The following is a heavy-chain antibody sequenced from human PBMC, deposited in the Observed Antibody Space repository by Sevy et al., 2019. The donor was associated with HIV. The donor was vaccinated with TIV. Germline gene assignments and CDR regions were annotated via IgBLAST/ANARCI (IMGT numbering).Heavy chain of an antibody. CDR3: ARYVRGGGSNDAFDI. D-gene: IGHD2-15*01. Sequence: GESLKISCKGSEYTFTTYWIGWVRQMPGKGLEWMGMIYPDDSDARYGPSFQGHVTISADKSVDTAYLQWSSLKASDTAMYYCARYVRGGGSNDAFDIWGQGTMVTVSS. CDR2: IYPDDSDA. J-gene: IGHJ3*02. V-gene: IGHV5-51*01. CDR1: EYTFTTYW.